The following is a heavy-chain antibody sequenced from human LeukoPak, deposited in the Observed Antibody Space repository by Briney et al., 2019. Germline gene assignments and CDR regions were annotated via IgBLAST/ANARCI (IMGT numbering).Heavy chain of an antibody. V-gene: IGHV3-53*01. CDR2: IYSGDST. D-gene: IGHD3-16*01. CDR1: GFTVSSNY. CDR3: ARALGDAFDI. J-gene: IGHJ3*02. Sequence: AGGSLRLSCAASGFTVSSNYMSWVRQAPGKGLEWVSVIYSGDSTFYADSVKGRFTISRDNSKNTLYLQMNSLRAEDTAVYYCARALGDAFDIWGQGTMVTVSS.